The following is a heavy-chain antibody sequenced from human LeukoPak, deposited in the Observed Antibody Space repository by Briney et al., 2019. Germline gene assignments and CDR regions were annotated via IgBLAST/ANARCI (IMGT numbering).Heavy chain of an antibody. J-gene: IGHJ4*02. V-gene: IGHV1-2*02. Sequence: GASVKVSCKASGYTFTGYYMHWVRQAPGQGLEWMGWINPNSGGTNYAQKFQGRVTMTRDASISTAYMELSRLRSDDTAVYYCARDQGYYYGSGSYPYFDYWGQGTLVTVSS. CDR1: GYTFTGYY. CDR3: ARDQGYYYGSGSYPYFDY. D-gene: IGHD3-10*01. CDR2: INPNSGGT.